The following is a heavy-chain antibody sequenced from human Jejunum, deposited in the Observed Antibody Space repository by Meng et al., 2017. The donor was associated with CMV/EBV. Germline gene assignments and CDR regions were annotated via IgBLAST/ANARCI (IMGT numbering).Heavy chain of an antibody. CDR1: FTFSTYT. D-gene: IGHD3-22*01. V-gene: IGHV3-21*01. Sequence: FTFSTYTMNWVRQAPGMGLEWVSSITYSSKTIYYADSVKGRFTVSRDNAENSLYLQMNSLRSEDTAVYYCATTYYYDSSAYYYRHFDYWGQGTLVTVSS. J-gene: IGHJ4*02. CDR2: ITYSSKTI. CDR3: ATTYYYDSSAYYYRHFDY.